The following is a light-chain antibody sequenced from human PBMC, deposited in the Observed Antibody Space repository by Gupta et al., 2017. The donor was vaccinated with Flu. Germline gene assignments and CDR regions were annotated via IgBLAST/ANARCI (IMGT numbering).Light chain of an antibody. J-gene: IGKJ2*01. V-gene: IGKV4-1*01. CDR3: QQYYSTPYN. CDR1: QSLLYSSNNKNY. Sequence: DIVMTQSPDCLAVSLGEGATINCKSSQSLLYSSNNKNYFAWYQQKPGQPPKLLFYWASTREYGVPDRFSGSGSGTDFTLTISSLQAEDVAVYYCQQYYSTPYNFGQGTKLEIK. CDR2: WAS.